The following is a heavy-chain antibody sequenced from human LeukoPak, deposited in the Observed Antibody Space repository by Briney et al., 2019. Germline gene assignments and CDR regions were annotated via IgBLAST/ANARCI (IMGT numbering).Heavy chain of an antibody. Sequence: PSETLSLTCSVSGGSITSSTYYWAWIRQPPGKGLEWIASINYSGNTKYNPSLQSRLTMSVDTSKKQFSLKLSSVTAADTAVYYCARGHWQGGIAAAARTRYFQHWGQGTLVTVSS. CDR1: GGSITSSTYY. CDR2: INYSGNT. J-gene: IGHJ1*01. V-gene: IGHV4-39*01. CDR3: ARGHWQGGIAAAARTRYFQH. D-gene: IGHD6-13*01.